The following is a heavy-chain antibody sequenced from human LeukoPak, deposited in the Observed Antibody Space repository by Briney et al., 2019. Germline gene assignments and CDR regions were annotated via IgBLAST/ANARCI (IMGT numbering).Heavy chain of an antibody. Sequence: GGSLRLSCAASGFTFSSSWMSWVRQAPGKGLEWVANMKQDGSEKYYVDSVKGRFTISRDNAKNSLYLQMNSLRAEDTAVYYCARDLVAAGHFDYWGQGTLVTVSS. CDR1: GFTFSSSW. V-gene: IGHV3-7*03. D-gene: IGHD6-13*01. CDR3: ARDLVAAGHFDY. CDR2: MKQDGSEK. J-gene: IGHJ4*02.